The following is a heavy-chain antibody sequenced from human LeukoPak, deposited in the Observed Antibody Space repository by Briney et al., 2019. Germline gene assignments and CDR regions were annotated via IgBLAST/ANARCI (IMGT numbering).Heavy chain of an antibody. J-gene: IGHJ4*02. Sequence: SETLSLTCTVSGGSISSGDYYWSWIRQPPGKGLEWIGYIYYSGSTYYNPSLKSRVTISVDTSKNQFSLKPSSVTAADTAVYYCARVDPGEGLVTFDYWGQGTLVTVSS. D-gene: IGHD3/OR15-3a*01. CDR2: IYYSGST. CDR1: GGSISSGDYY. CDR3: ARVDPGEGLVTFDY. V-gene: IGHV4-30-4*01.